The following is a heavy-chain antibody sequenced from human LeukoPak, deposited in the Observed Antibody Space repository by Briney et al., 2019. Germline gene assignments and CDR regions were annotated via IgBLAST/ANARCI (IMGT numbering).Heavy chain of an antibody. CDR3: ARNYGGSTMKAFDI. CDR2: IYYSGST. J-gene: IGHJ3*02. CDR1: GGSISSSSSY. V-gene: IGHV4-39*07. D-gene: IGHD4-23*01. Sequence: SETLSLTCIVSGGSISSSSSYWAWIRQPPGRGLEWIGSIYYSGSTYFNPSLKSRVTISIDTSKNQFSLKLSSVTAADTAVYYCARNYGGSTMKAFDILGLGTVVTVSS.